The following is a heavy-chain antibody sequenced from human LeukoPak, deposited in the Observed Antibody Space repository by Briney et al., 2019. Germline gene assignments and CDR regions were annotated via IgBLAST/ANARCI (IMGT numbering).Heavy chain of an antibody. CDR1: GFTVSSNY. CDR2: IDSGGST. CDR3: ASPIDSSGSTGFDY. J-gene: IGHJ4*02. V-gene: IGHV3-53*01. D-gene: IGHD3-22*01. Sequence: PGGSLRLSCAASGFTVSSNYMSWVRQAPGKGLEWFSVIDSGGSTCYADSVMGRFVISRDKSKNMLYLQMNSPRAEDTAVYYCASPIDSSGSTGFDYWGQGTLVTVSS.